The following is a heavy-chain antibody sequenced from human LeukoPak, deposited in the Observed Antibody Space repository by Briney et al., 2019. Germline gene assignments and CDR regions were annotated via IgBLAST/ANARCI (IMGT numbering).Heavy chain of an antibody. CDR3: ASLAARRTFDY. V-gene: IGHV4-59*01. D-gene: IGHD6-6*01. Sequence: SETLSLTCTVSGGSISSYYWSWIRQPPGKGLEWVGYIYYSGSTNYNPSLKSRVTISVDTSKNQFSLKLSSVTAADTAVYYCASLAARRTFDYWGQGTLVTVSS. CDR1: GGSISSYY. J-gene: IGHJ4*02. CDR2: IYYSGST.